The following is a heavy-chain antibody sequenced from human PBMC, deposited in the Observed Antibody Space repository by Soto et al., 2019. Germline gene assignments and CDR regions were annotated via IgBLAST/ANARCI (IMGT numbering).Heavy chain of an antibody. J-gene: IGHJ6*02. CDR2: ISYDGSNK. Sequence: GESLKISCAASGFTFSSYGMHWVRQAPGKGLEWVAVISYDGSNKYYADSVKGRFTISRDNSKNTLYLQMNRLRAEDTAVYYCAKDPTGGPYYYYGMDVWGQGTTVTDAS. D-gene: IGHD3-10*01. V-gene: IGHV3-30*18. CDR3: AKDPTGGPYYYYGMDV. CDR1: GFTFSSYG.